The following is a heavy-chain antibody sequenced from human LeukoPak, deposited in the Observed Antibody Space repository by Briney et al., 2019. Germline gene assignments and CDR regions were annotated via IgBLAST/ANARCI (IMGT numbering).Heavy chain of an antibody. V-gene: IGHV4-59*11. CDR2: IYYSGGT. Sequence: SETLSLTCTVSGGSISSHYWSWIRQPPGKGLEWIGYIYYSGGTNYNPSLKSRVTISVDTSKNQFSLKLSSVTAADTAVYYCARLYYDFWSGYYENYYYYYMDVWGKGTTVTVSS. J-gene: IGHJ6*03. CDR1: GGSISSHY. CDR3: ARLYYDFWSGYYENYYYYYMDV. D-gene: IGHD3-3*01.